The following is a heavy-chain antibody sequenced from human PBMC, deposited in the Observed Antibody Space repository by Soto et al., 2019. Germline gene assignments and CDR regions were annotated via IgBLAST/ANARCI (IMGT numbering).Heavy chain of an antibody. D-gene: IGHD2-21*02. CDR1: GFTFSSYA. J-gene: IGHJ2*01. CDR2: ISGRGRFT. V-gene: IGHV3-23*01. CDR3: AKWASHCAGDCYAGWYFDL. Sequence: GGSLRLSCAASGFTFSSYAMSWVRQAPGKGLEWVSAISGRGRFTYYADSVKGRFTISRDNPKNTLYLQMNSLRAEDTAVYYCAKWASHCAGDCYAGWYFDLWGRGTLVTVSS.